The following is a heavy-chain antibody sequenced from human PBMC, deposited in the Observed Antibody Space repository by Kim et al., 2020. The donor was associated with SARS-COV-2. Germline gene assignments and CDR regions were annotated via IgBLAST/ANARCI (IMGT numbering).Heavy chain of an antibody. D-gene: IGHD3-3*01. Sequence: SQTLSLTCDISGESVSSSSATWNWIRQSPSRGLEWLGRTYYRSNWYNDYAESVRGRITVNPDTSKNHFSLQLNAVSPEDTAVYYCARAGITIFGLVTRAFYLWGQGTMVTVSS. V-gene: IGHV6-1*01. J-gene: IGHJ3*01. CDR1: GESVSSSSAT. CDR3: ARAGITIFGLVTRAFYL. CDR2: TYYRSNWYN.